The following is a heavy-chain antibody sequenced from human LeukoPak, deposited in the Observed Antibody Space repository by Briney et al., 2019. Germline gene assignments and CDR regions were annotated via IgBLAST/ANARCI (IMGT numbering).Heavy chain of an antibody. V-gene: IGHV3-23*01. CDR1: GFTFSTYA. J-gene: IGHJ4*02. D-gene: IGHD1-1*01. Sequence: GGSLRLSCAASGFTFSTYAMSWVRQAPGKGLEWVSSISGSDGGTNYADSVKGRFTISRDNSKNTLYLQMTSLRAEDTAVYYCAKDGAGVSGAGTRGDYWGQGTLVTVSS. CDR2: ISGSDGGT. CDR3: AKDGAGVSGAGTRGDY.